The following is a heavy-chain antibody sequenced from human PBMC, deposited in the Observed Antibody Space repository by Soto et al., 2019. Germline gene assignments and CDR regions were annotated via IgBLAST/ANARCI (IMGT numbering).Heavy chain of an antibody. Sequence: QVQLVESGGGVVQPGRSLRLSCAASGFTFSSYGMHWVRQAPGKGLEWVAVISYDGSSKYYADSVKGRFTISRDNSKNTLYLPMNSLRADDTAMYYCSKDISVSGGSCYPQGDDLFDYWGQGTLVTVSS. J-gene: IGHJ4*02. V-gene: IGHV3-30*18. CDR1: GFTFSSYG. D-gene: IGHD2-15*01. CDR3: SKDISVSGGSCYPQGDDLFDY. CDR2: ISYDGSSK.